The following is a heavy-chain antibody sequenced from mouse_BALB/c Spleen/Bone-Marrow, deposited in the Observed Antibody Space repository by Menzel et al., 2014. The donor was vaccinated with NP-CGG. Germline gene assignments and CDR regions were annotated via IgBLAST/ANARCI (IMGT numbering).Heavy chain of an antibody. J-gene: IGHJ4*01. CDR3: ARGSSPYYYAMDY. V-gene: IGHV1-67*01. CDR1: GYTFTDYA. D-gene: IGHD1-1*01. Sequence: QVQLKDSGPELVRPGVSVKISCKGSGYTFTDYAMHWVKQSHAKSLEWIGVISTYSGNTNYNQKFKGKATMTVDKSSSTAYMELARLTSEDSAICYCARGSSPYYYAMDYWGQGTSVTVSS. CDR2: ISTYSGNT.